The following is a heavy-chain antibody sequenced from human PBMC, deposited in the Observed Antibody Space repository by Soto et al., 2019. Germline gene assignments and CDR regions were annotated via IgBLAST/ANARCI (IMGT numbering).Heavy chain of an antibody. V-gene: IGHV3-23*01. D-gene: IGHD5-18*01. J-gene: IGHJ4*02. CDR3: AKERPRRTSGYFFEV. CDR2: VSASGLNT. Sequence: GGSLRLSCAASGFTFSTYAMAWVRQAPGKGLEWVSGVSASGLNTDYADPVKGRFYISRDNSKNTVSLHMNSLRAEDTALYYCAKERPRRTSGYFFEVWGQGTPVPVSS. CDR1: GFTFSTYA.